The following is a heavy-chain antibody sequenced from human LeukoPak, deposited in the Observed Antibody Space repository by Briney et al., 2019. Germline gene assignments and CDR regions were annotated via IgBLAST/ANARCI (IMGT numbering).Heavy chain of an antibody. Sequence: GESLKISCKGFGYSFTNYWIGWVRQPPEKGLEWMGTIYPGDFDTRYSPSFQGQVTISADKSISTAYLQWSSLKASDTAMYYCASPLDTAGAFDIWGQGTMVTVSS. CDR1: GYSFTNYW. J-gene: IGHJ3*02. CDR2: IYPGDFDT. D-gene: IGHD5-18*01. V-gene: IGHV5-51*01. CDR3: ASPLDTAGAFDI.